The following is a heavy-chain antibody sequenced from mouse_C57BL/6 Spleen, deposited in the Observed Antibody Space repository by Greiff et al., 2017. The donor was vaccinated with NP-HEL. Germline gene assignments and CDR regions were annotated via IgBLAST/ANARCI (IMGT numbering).Heavy chain of an antibody. V-gene: IGHV1-64*01. J-gene: IGHJ2*01. D-gene: IGHD2-4*01. CDR3: ARPGDYDEGYFDY. Sequence: VQLQQPGAELVKPGASVKLSCKASGYTFTSYWMHWVKQRPGQGLEWIGMIHPNSGSTNYNEKFKSKATLTVDKPSSTAYMQLSSLTSEDSAVYYCARPGDYDEGYFDYWGQGTTLTVSS. CDR1: GYTFTSYW. CDR2: IHPNSGST.